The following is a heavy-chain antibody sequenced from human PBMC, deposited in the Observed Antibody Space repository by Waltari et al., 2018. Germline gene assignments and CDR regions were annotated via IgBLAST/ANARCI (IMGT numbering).Heavy chain of an antibody. Sequence: QLQLQESGPGLVKPSETLSLTCTVPGGSISISSYYCGWTRRPPGKGLECIGSIYYSGSTYYNPSLKSRVTIAVDTSKNQFSLKLSSVTAADTAVYYCARAPCSSTSCYLKNWGQGTLVTVSS. CDR2: IYYSGST. CDR3: ARAPCSSTSCYLKN. CDR1: GGSISISSYY. V-gene: IGHV4-39*07. J-gene: IGHJ4*02. D-gene: IGHD2-2*01.